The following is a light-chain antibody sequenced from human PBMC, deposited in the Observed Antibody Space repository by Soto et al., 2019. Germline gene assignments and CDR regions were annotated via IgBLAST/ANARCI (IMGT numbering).Light chain of an antibody. CDR2: DAS. V-gene: IGKV3-20*01. CDR1: QSVSSNY. J-gene: IGKJ5*01. CDR3: QRYGNSGPIT. Sequence: EIVLTQSPGTLSLSPGERATLSCRASQSVSSNYLAWYQHKPGQAPRLLIYDASSRATGIPDRFSGSGSGTDFPLTIRRLEPEDFAVYYCQRYGNSGPITFGQGTRLEIK.